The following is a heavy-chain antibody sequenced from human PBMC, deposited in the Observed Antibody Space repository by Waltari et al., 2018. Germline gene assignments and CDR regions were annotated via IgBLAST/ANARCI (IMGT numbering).Heavy chain of an antibody. CDR2: IYYSGST. D-gene: IGHD3-10*01. CDR1: GGSISSSSYY. Sequence: QLQLQESGPGLVKPSETLFLTCTVSGGSISSSSYYWGWIRQPPGKGLEWIGSIYYSGSTYYNPSLKSRVTISVDTSKNQFSLKLSSVTAADTAVYYCARQGYYYGSGSEPFDYWGQGTLVTVSS. CDR3: ARQGYYYGSGSEPFDY. J-gene: IGHJ4*02. V-gene: IGHV4-39*01.